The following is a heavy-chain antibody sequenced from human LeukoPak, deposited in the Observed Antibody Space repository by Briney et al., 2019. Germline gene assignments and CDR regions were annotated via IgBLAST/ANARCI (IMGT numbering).Heavy chain of an antibody. CDR3: AKSEAYSSSWYYFDY. V-gene: IGHV3-23*01. CDR1: GFTFSSYA. D-gene: IGHD6-13*01. Sequence: PGGSLRLSCAASGFTFSSYAMSWVRQAPGKGLEWVSAISGSGGSTYYADSVKGRITISRDNSKNTLYLQMNSLRAEDTAVYYCAKSEAYSSSWYYFDYWGQGTLVTVSS. CDR2: ISGSGGST. J-gene: IGHJ4*02.